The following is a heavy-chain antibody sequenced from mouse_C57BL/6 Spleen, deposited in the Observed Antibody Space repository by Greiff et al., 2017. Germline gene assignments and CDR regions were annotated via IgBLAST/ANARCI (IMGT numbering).Heavy chain of an antibody. CDR2: IDPSASYT. Sequence: VQLQQPGAELVKPGASVTLSCKASGYTFTSYWMQWVKQRPVHVLEWIGEIDPSASYTTYNQKFKGKATLTVDRSSSTAYMQLSSLTSEDSAVYYCARRDGSLMDYWGQGTSVTVSS. CDR1: GYTFTSYW. CDR3: ARRDGSLMDY. D-gene: IGHD2-3*01. V-gene: IGHV1-50*01. J-gene: IGHJ4*01.